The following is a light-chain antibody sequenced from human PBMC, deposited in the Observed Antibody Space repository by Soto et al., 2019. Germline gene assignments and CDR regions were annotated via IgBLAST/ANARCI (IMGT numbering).Light chain of an antibody. Sequence: QSALTQPASVSGSPGQSITISCTGTSSDVGSYKYVSWYQQHPGKAPKLMIYEVSHRPSKVSNRFAGSKSGKTASLTISGLQAEDGADYYCSSYSGTNTPFVFGTGTKLTVL. J-gene: IGLJ1*01. CDR1: SSDVGSYKY. V-gene: IGLV2-14*01. CDR3: SSYSGTNTPFV. CDR2: EVS.